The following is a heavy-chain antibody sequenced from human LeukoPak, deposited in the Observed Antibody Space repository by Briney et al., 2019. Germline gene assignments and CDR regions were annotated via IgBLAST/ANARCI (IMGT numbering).Heavy chain of an antibody. CDR3: ARDGDSDNIDF. CDR1: GFSFSSYC. D-gene: IGHD4-17*01. Sequence: GGSLRLSCAASGFSFSSYCMSWVRQAPGEWLEGVSLISRSRSSTYYADSVKGRFTISRDNAKNSLFLQMNSLRAEDTAVYYCARDGDSDNIDFWGQGTLVTVSS. V-gene: IGHV3-21*01. CDR2: ISRSRSST. J-gene: IGHJ4*02.